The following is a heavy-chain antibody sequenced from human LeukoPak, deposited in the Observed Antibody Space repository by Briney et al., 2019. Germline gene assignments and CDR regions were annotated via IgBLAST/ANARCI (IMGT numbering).Heavy chain of an antibody. D-gene: IGHD2-15*01. J-gene: IGHJ6*03. V-gene: IGHV3-74*01. CDR1: GFTFSSYW. CDR2: INSDGSST. CDR3: ARDWVAPPYYYYYMDV. Sequence: GGSLRLSCAASGFTFSSYWMHWVRQAPGKGLVWVSRINSDGSSTSYADSVKGRFTISRDNAKNTLYLQMNSLRAEDAAVYYCARDWVAPPYYYYYMDVWGKGTTVTVSS.